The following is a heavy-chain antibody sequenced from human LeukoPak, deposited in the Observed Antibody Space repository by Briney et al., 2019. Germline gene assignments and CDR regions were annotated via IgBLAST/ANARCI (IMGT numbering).Heavy chain of an antibody. CDR2: IYPGDSDT. D-gene: IGHD4-23*01. Sequence: GESLKISCKASGYSFVSHWIVWVRQMPGKGLEWMGIIYPGDSDTRYSPSFQGQVTISADKSISTAYLQWSSLKASDTAMYYCARYDYGGNSHFGYWGQGTLVTVSS. CDR1: GYSFVSHW. V-gene: IGHV5-51*01. CDR3: ARYDYGGNSHFGY. J-gene: IGHJ4*02.